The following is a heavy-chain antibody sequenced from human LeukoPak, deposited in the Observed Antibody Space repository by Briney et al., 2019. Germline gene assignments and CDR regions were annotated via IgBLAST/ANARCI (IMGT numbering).Heavy chain of an antibody. Sequence: GGSLRLSCAASGFTFSNFGINWVRQAPGKGLEWVSSISSSSSYISYADSVKGRFTISRDNSKNTLYLQMNSLRAEDTAVYYCAKTLWSGGYFDYWGQGTLVTVSS. V-gene: IGHV3-21*04. CDR3: AKTLWSGGYFDY. J-gene: IGHJ4*02. D-gene: IGHD3-3*01. CDR1: GFTFSNFG. CDR2: ISSSSSYI.